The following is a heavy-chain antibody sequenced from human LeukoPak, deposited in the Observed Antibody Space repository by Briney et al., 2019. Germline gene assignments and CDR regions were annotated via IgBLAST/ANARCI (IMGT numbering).Heavy chain of an antibody. V-gene: IGHV3-21*01. CDR2: ISSSSSYI. CDR1: GFTFSSYA. D-gene: IGHD3-3*01. J-gene: IGHJ4*02. Sequence: GGSLRLSCAASGFTFSSYAMHWVRQAPGKGLEWVSSISSSSSYIYYADSVKGRFTVSRDNAKNSLYLQMNSLRAEDTAVYYCARDSRFLEWPLLDYWGQGALVTVSS. CDR3: ARDSRFLEWPLLDY.